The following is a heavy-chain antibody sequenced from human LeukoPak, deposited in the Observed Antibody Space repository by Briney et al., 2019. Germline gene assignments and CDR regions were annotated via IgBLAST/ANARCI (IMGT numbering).Heavy chain of an antibody. V-gene: IGHV1-8*01. J-gene: IGHJ4*02. D-gene: IGHD3-22*01. Sequence: ASVSVSCKASGYTFTSYDINWVRQATGQGLEWMGWMNPNSGNTGYAQKFQGRVTMTRNTFISTAYMELSSLRSDDTAVYYCARDSSVVVVISTYDYWGQGTLVTVSS. CDR1: GYTFTSYD. CDR2: MNPNSGNT. CDR3: ARDSSVVVVISTYDY.